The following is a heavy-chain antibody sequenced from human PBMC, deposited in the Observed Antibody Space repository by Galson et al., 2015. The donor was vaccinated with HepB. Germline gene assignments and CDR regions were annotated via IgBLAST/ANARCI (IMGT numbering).Heavy chain of an antibody. CDR1: GGSISSSSYY. CDR3: ARLVGYYDSSGYSPYYFDY. V-gene: IGHV4-39*01. D-gene: IGHD3-22*01. Sequence: ETPSLTCTVSGGSISSSSYYWGWIRQPPGKGLEWIGSIYYSGSTYYNPSLKSRVTISVDTSKNQFSLKLSSVTAADTAVYYCARLVGYYDSSGYSPYYFDYWGQGTLVTVSS. J-gene: IGHJ4*02. CDR2: IYYSGST.